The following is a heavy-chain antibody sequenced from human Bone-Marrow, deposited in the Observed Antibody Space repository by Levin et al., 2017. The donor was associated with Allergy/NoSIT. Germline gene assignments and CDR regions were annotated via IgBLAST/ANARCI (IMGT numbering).Heavy chain of an antibody. V-gene: IGHV3-30*04. CDR2: IAYDGSNK. CDR1: GFTFSSYA. Sequence: LSLTCAASGFTFSSYAMNWVRQAPAQGLGWVAVIAYDGSNKNYADPAKGRFTISRDNSTNTLYLQMNSLRVEDTAVYYCARDDGYNYNYFDYWGQGALVTVSS. J-gene: IGHJ4*02. D-gene: IGHD5-24*01. CDR3: ARDDGYNYNYFDY.